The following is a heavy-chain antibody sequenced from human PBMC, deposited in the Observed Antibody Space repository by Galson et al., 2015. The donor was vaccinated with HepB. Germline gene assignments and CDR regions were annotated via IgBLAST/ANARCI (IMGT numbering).Heavy chain of an antibody. CDR2: NIPIFGTA. CDR3: AREYSSTSARNAFDI. V-gene: IGHV1-69*13. Sequence: SVKVSCKASGGTFSSYAISWVRQAPGQGLEWMGGNIPIFGTANYAQKFQGRVTITADESTSTAYMELSSLRSEDTAVYYCAREYSSTSARNAFDIWGQGTMVTVSS. CDR1: GGTFSSYA. J-gene: IGHJ3*02. D-gene: IGHD2-2*01.